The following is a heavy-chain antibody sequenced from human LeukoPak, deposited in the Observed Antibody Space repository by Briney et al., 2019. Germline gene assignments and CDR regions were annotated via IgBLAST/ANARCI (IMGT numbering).Heavy chain of an antibody. CDR1: GGSISSYY. J-gene: IGHJ4*02. Sequence: KPSETLSLTCTVSGGSISSYYWSWIRQPPGKGLEWIGYIYYSGSINYNPSLKSRVTIPVDTSKNQFSLKLRSVTAADTAVYYCARYSGSYSGFDYWGQGTLVTVSS. CDR2: IYYSGSI. CDR3: ARYSGSYSGFDY. D-gene: IGHD1-26*01. V-gene: IGHV4-59*08.